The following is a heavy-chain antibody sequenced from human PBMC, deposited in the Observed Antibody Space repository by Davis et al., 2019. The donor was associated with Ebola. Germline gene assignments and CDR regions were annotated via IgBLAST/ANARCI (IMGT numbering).Heavy chain of an antibody. CDR3: GRGTVTVDY. J-gene: IGHJ4*02. CDR2: ITTTGSLT. D-gene: IGHD2-21*02. CDR1: GFTFSSYS. Sequence: GESLKISCAASGFTFSSYSMNWVRQAPGKGLEWVSSITTTGSLTYYADSVAGRFTISRDNADHSLFLQMNSLRDEDTAVYFCGRGTVTVDYWGRGTLVTVSS. V-gene: IGHV3-48*02.